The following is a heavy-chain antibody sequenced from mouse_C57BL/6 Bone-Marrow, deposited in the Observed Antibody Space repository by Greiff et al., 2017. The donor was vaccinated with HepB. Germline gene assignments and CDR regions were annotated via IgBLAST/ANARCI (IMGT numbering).Heavy chain of an antibody. V-gene: IGHV5-12*01. CDR2: ISNGGGST. J-gene: IGHJ4*01. CDR1: GFTFSDYY. Sequence: EVQLVESGGGLVQPGGSLKLSCAASGFTFSDYYMYWVRQTPEKRLEWVAYISNGGGSTYYPDTVKGRFTISRDNAKNTLYLQMSRLKSEDTAMYYCARRDGYYYYAMDYWGQGTSVTVSS. D-gene: IGHD2-3*01. CDR3: ARRDGYYYYAMDY.